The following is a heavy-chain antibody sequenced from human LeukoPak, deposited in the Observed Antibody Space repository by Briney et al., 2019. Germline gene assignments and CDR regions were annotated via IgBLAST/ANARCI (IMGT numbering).Heavy chain of an antibody. D-gene: IGHD3-9*01. V-gene: IGHV3-21*01. J-gene: IGHJ6*02. CDR1: GFTFSSYS. CDR3: ARDGGVLRYFDWFAENYYYYGMDV. Sequence: GGSLRLSCAASGFTFSSYSMNWVRQAPGKGLEWVSSISSSSSYIYYADSVKGRFTISRDNAKNSLYLQMNSLRAEDTAVYYCARDGGVLRYFDWFAENYYYYGMDVWGQGTTVAVSS. CDR2: ISSSSSYI.